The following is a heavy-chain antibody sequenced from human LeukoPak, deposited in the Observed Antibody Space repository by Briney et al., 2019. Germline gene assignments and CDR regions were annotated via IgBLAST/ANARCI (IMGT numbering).Heavy chain of an antibody. Sequence: PGGSLRLSCEASGFTFSSYWMSWVRQAPGKGLEWVANIKQAESEKYFVDSVKGRFTISRDNAKNSLYLQMNSLRAEDTAVYYCARLSDSISCFGFDIWGQGTTVTVSS. CDR2: IKQAESEK. V-gene: IGHV3-7*01. CDR3: ARLSDSISCFGFDI. CDR1: GFTFSSYW. D-gene: IGHD2-2*01. J-gene: IGHJ3*02.